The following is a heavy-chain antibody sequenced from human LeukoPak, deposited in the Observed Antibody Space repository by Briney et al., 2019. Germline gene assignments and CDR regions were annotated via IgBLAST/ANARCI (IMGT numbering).Heavy chain of an antibody. D-gene: IGHD5-12*01. CDR1: GFTVSNNY. CDR3: ARSIGYGPFDY. Sequence: GGSLRLSCAASGFTVSNNYMSWVRQAPGKGLEWVSVIYSGGGTNYANSVKGRFTDSRDNSKNTLYLQMNSLRAEDTAVYYCARSIGYGPFDYWGQGTLVTVSS. J-gene: IGHJ4*02. CDR2: IYSGGGT. V-gene: IGHV3-66*02.